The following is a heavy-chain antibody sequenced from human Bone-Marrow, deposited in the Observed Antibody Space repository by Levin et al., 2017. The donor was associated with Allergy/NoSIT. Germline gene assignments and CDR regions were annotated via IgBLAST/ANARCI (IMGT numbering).Heavy chain of an antibody. V-gene: IGHV3-30*04. CDR3: ARGPSIFDWFDP. CDR1: GFTFSSYA. J-gene: IGHJ5*02. CDR2: ISYDGSNK. Sequence: GGSLRLSCAASGFTFSSYAMHWVRQAPGKGLEWVAVISYDGSNKYYADSVKGRFTISRDNSKNTLYLQMNSLRAEDTAVYYCARGPSIFDWFDPWGQGTLVTVSS. D-gene: IGHD2-21*01.